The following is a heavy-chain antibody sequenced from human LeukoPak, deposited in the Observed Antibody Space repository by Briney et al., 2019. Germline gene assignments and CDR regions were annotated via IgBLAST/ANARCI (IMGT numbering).Heavy chain of an antibody. D-gene: IGHD3-22*01. CDR3: ARARGSLITWFDY. CDR2: IYYSGST. J-gene: IGHJ4*02. Sequence: NPSETLSLTCTVSGVSISSGGYYWSWIRQHPGKGLEWIGYIYYSGSTYYSPSLKSRVTISVDTSKNQFSLKLSSVTAADTAVYYCARARGSLITWFDYWGQGTLVTVSS. V-gene: IGHV4-31*03. CDR1: GVSISSGGYY.